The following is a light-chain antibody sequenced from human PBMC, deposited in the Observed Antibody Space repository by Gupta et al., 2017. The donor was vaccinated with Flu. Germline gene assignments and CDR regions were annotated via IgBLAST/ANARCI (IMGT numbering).Light chain of an antibody. CDR2: GAS. Sequence: EIVLTQSPDNLSLSPGERAALSCRASQSVSGSYLAWYQQKPGQAPRLLIYGASSRATGIPDRFSGSGSGTDFTLTISRLEPEDFAVYYCQQYGSSPRTFGQGTKVEIK. CDR3: QQYGSSPRT. CDR1: QSVSGSY. V-gene: IGKV3-20*01. J-gene: IGKJ1*01.